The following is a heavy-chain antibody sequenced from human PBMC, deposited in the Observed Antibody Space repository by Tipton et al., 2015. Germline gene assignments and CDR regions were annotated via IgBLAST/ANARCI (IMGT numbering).Heavy chain of an antibody. J-gene: IGHJ6*02. CDR2: INHSGST. CDR3: ARDLEHGMDV. Sequence: TLSLTCSVSSDSISKYYWSWIRQPPGKGLEWIGEINHSGSTNYNPSLKSRVTISVDTSKNQFSLKLSSVTAADTAVYYCARDLEHGMDVWGQGTPVTVSS. V-gene: IGHV4-34*01. D-gene: IGHD5-24*01. CDR1: SDSISKYY.